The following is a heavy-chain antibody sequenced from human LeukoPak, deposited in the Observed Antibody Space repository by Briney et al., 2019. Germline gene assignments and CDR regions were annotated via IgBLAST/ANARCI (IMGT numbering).Heavy chain of an antibody. CDR3: AREAQYSSALTHNDY. Sequence: SETLSLTCTVSGYSISSGYYWGWIRQPPGKGLEWIGSIYHSGSTYYNPSLKSRVTISVDTSKNQFSLKLSSVTAVDTAVYYCAREAQYSSALTHNDYWSQGTLVTVSS. J-gene: IGHJ4*02. CDR1: GYSISSGYY. D-gene: IGHD6-19*01. CDR2: IYHSGST. V-gene: IGHV4-38-2*02.